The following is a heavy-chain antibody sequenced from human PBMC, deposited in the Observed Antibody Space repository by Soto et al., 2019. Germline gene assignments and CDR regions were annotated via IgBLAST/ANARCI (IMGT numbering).Heavy chain of an antibody. CDR1: GFTFRSFT. D-gene: IGHD6-13*01. CDR3: TRDASRDSSARGWFDP. CDR2: ISSNSAYI. J-gene: IGHJ5*02. V-gene: IGHV3-21*01. Sequence: LRLSCAASGFTFRSFTMNWVRQAPGKGLEWVSTISSNSAYIYYTDALRGRITISRDNAKNSLHLQMNSLRAEDTAVYYCTRDASRDSSARGWFDPWGPGTLVTVSS.